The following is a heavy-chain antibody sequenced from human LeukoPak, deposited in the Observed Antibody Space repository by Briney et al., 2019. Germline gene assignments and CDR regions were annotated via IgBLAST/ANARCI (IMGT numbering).Heavy chain of an antibody. CDR2: IYTSGST. CDR3: AREELLWFGELSDAFDI. V-gene: IGHV4-4*07. J-gene: IGHJ3*02. Sequence: SETLSLTCTVSGGSISSYYWSWIRQPAGKGLEWIGRIYTSGSTNYNPSLKSRVTMSVDTSKNQFSLKLSSVTAADTAVYYCAREELLWFGELSDAFDIWGEGTMVTVSS. CDR1: GGSISSYY. D-gene: IGHD3-10*01.